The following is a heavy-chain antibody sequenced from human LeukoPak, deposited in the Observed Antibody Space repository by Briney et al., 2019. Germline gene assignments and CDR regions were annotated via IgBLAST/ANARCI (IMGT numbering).Heavy chain of an antibody. J-gene: IGHJ4*02. CDR2: IRSKAYGGTT. Sequence: GGSLRLSCTASGFTFGDYAMSWVRQAPGKGLEWVGFIRSKAYGGTTEYAASVKGRSTISRDDSKSIAYLQMNSLKTEDTAVYYCTTGYCSGGSCYYANWGQGTLVTASS. D-gene: IGHD2-15*01. CDR3: TTGYCSGGSCYYAN. CDR1: GFTFGDYA. V-gene: IGHV3-49*04.